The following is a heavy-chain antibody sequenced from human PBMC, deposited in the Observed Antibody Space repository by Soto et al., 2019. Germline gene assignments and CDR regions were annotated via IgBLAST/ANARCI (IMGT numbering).Heavy chain of an antibody. CDR3: AGRPYSVSYLAYFDY. CDR1: GFTFSSYG. D-gene: IGHD1-26*01. V-gene: IGHV3-30*03. CDR2: ISYDGSNK. J-gene: IGHJ4*02. Sequence: QVQLVESGGGVVQPGRSLRLSCAASGFTFSSYGMHWVRQAPGKGLEWVAVISYDGSNKHYADSVKGRFTISRDNPKNTLYLQMNSLRAEDAAVYYCAGRPYSVSYLAYFDYWGQGTLVTVTS.